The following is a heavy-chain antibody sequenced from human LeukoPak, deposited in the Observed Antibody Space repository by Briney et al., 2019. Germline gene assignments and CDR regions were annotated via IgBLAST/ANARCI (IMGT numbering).Heavy chain of an antibody. CDR2: ISGRGDST. CDR3: ATDLRISMVRGVGY. Sequence: GRSLRLSCAASGFTFDDYAMHWVRQAPGKGLEWVSAISGRGDSTYYADSVKGRFTISRDNSKNTLYLQMNSLRAEDTAVYYCATDLRISMVRGVGYWGQGTLVTVSS. D-gene: IGHD3-10*01. V-gene: IGHV3-23*01. CDR1: GFTFDDYA. J-gene: IGHJ4*02.